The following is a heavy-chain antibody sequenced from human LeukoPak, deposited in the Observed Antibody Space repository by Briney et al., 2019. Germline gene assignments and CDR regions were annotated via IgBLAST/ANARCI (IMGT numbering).Heavy chain of an antibody. V-gene: IGHV1-69*04. CDR3: ARAYYDILTGYLRGAAFDI. CDR2: IIPILGIA. D-gene: IGHD3-9*01. J-gene: IGHJ3*02. CDR1: GGTFSSYA. Sequence: ASVKVSCKASGGTFSSYAISWVRQAPGQGLEWMGRIIPILGIANYAQKLQGRVTMTTDTSTSTAYMELRSLRSDDTAVYYCARAYYDILTGYLRGAAFDIWGQGTMVTVSS.